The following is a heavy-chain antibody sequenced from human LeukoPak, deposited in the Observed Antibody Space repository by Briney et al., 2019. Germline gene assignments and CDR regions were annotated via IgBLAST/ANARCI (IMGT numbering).Heavy chain of an antibody. CDR2: INHSGST. J-gene: IGHJ4*02. CDR3: ARGQTDLYYFDY. V-gene: IGHV4-34*01. CDR1: GGSFSGYY. Sequence: SETLSLTYAVYGGSFSGYYWGWLRQPPGKGLEWIGEINHSGSTNYNPSLKSRVTISVDTSKNQFSLKLSSVTAADTAVYYCARGQTDLYYFDYWGQGTLVTVSS.